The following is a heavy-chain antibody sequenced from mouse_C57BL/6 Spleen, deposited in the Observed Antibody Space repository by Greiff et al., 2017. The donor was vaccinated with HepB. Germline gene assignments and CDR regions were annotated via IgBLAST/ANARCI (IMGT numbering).Heavy chain of an antibody. CDR3: ARWNYYGSSPYYFDY. Sequence: QVQLQQPGTELVKPGASVKLSCKASGYTFTSYWMHWVKQRPGQGLEWIGNINPSNGGTNYNEKFKSKATLTVDKSSSTAYMQLSSLTAEDSAVYYCARWNYYGSSPYYFDYWGQGTTLTVSS. CDR1: GYTFTSYW. CDR2: INPSNGGT. V-gene: IGHV1-53*01. D-gene: IGHD1-1*01. J-gene: IGHJ2*01.